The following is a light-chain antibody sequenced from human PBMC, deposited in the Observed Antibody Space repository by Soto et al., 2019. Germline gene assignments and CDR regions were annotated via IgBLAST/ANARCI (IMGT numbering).Light chain of an antibody. Sequence: QSALTQPASVSGSPGQSITISCTGTSRDVGGYNYVSWYQQHPGKAPKLMIYDVSNRPSGVSNRFSGSKSGNTASLTISGLQAEDEADYYCRSYTSSSFVVFGGGTQLTVL. CDR2: DVS. CDR1: SRDVGGYNY. J-gene: IGLJ2*01. V-gene: IGLV2-14*01. CDR3: RSYTSSSFVV.